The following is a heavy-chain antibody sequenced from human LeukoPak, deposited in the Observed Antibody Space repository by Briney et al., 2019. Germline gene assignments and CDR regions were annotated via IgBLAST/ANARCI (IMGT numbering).Heavy chain of an antibody. J-gene: IGHJ6*03. CDR3: ARENGYSSSWYYYYYYMDV. CDR2: INHSGST. CDR1: GGSFSGYY. Sequence: PSETLSLTCAVYGGSFSGYYWSWIRQPPGKGLEWIGEINHSGSTNYNPSLKSRVTISVDTSKNQFSLKLSSVTAADTAVYYCARENGYSSSWYYYYYYMDVWGKGTTVTVSS. V-gene: IGHV4-34*01. D-gene: IGHD6-13*01.